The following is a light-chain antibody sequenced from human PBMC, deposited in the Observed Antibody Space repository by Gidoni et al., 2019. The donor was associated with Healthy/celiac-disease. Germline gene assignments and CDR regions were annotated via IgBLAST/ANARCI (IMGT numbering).Light chain of an antibody. CDR2: QDS. J-gene: IGLJ2*01. V-gene: IGLV3-1*01. Sequence: SYELTQPPSVSVSPGQTASITCSGDKLGDKYACWYQQKPGQSPVLVIYQDSKRPSGIPERFSGSNSGNTATLTISWTQAMDEADYYCQAWDSRVVFGGGTKLTVL. CDR3: QAWDSRVV. CDR1: KLGDKY.